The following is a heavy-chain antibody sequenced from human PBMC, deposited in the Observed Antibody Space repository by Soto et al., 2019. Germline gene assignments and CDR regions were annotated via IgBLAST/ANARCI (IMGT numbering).Heavy chain of an antibody. CDR3: ARDARLYYDFWSGPLGPYYYYGMDV. Sequence: PSETLSLTCTVSGGSISRGGYYWSWIRQHPGKGLEWIGYIYYSGSTYYNPSLKSRVTISVDTSKNQFSLKLSSVTAADTAVYYCARDARLYYDFWSGPLGPYYYYGMDVWGQGTTVTVSS. CDR2: IYYSGST. V-gene: IGHV4-31*03. CDR1: GGSISRGGYY. J-gene: IGHJ6*02. D-gene: IGHD3-3*01.